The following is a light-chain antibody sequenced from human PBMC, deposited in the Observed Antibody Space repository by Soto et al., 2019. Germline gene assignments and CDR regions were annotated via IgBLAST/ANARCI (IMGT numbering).Light chain of an antibody. J-gene: IGLJ2*01. CDR1: SNDIGDYKY. CDR2: EVT. CDR3: SSYAGNNKLV. Sequence: QSVLTQPPSASGSPGQSVTISCTGTSNDIGDYKYVSWHQQHPGKAPKLIIYEVTKRPSGVPDRFSGSKSGNTASLTVSGLQAEDEADYYCSSYAGNNKLVFGGGTKLTVL. V-gene: IGLV2-8*01.